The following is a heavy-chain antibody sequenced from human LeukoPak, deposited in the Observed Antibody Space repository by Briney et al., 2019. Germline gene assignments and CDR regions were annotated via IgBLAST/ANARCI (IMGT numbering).Heavy chain of an antibody. CDR2: ISAYNGNT. Sequence: PVASVKVSCKASGYTFTSYGISWVRQAPGQGLEWMGWISAYNGNTNYAQKLQGRVTMTTDTSTSTAYMELRSLRSEDTAVYYCARVAPRRASYCSSTSCYEGTHHLFDPWGQGTLVTVSS. J-gene: IGHJ5*02. CDR3: ARVAPRRASYCSSTSCYEGTHHLFDP. D-gene: IGHD2-2*01. V-gene: IGHV1-18*01. CDR1: GYTFTSYG.